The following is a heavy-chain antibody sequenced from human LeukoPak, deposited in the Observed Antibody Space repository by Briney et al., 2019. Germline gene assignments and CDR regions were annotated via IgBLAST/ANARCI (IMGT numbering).Heavy chain of an antibody. CDR2: IHYSGSS. Sequence: SETLSLTCTVSGDSTSNFYWNWIRQSPGKGLEWIGNIHYSGSSVYNPSLKSRVTISIDTSRRQFFLKLNSVTAADTAVYYCARLVGTYYYDSSGYYGAFDIWGQGTMVTVSS. CDR1: GDSTSNFY. D-gene: IGHD3-22*01. J-gene: IGHJ3*02. CDR3: ARLVGTYYYDSSGYYGAFDI. V-gene: IGHV4-59*08.